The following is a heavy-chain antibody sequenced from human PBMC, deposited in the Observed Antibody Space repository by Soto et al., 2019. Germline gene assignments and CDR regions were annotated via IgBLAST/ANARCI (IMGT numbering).Heavy chain of an antibody. D-gene: IGHD1-1*01. V-gene: IGHV1-2*02. CDR2: LNPYSGAT. J-gene: IGHJ6*02. Sequence: ASVKVSCKASGYPFSDNHIHWVRQAPGQGLEWMGWLNPYSGATTYAPKYQGRITLTRDTSLSTSYMELIGLKSDDTAVYYCARVPNNGPNYYYGMDVWGQGTTVTVSS. CDR1: GYPFSDNH. CDR3: ARVPNNGPNYYYGMDV.